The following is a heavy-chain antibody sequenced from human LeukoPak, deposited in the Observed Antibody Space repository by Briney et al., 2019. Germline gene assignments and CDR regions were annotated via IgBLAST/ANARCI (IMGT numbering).Heavy chain of an antibody. V-gene: IGHV3-23*01. J-gene: IGHJ4*02. CDR1: GFTFSSYA. CDR2: ISGSGGST. CDR3: ARDAVGGYYGDPWGY. Sequence: GGSLRLSCAASGFTFSSYAMSWVRQAPGKGLEWVSAISGSGGSTYYADSVKGRFTISRDNSKNTLYLQMNSLRAEDTAVYYCARDAVGGYYGDPWGYWGQGTLVTVSS. D-gene: IGHD4-17*01.